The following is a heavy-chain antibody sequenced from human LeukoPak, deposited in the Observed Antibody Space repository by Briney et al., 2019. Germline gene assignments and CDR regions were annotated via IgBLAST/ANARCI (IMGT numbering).Heavy chain of an antibody. D-gene: IGHD3-22*01. J-gene: IGHJ4*02. CDR2: ISGSGGST. V-gene: IGHV3-23*01. CDR1: GFTFSSYA. Sequence: GGSLRLSCAASGFTFSSYAMSWVRQAPGKGLEWVSAISGSGGSTYYADSVKGRFTISRDNSKNTLYLQMSSLRAEDTAVYYCAKDDYDSSGYYSHFDYWGQGTLVTVSS. CDR3: AKDDYDSSGYYSHFDY.